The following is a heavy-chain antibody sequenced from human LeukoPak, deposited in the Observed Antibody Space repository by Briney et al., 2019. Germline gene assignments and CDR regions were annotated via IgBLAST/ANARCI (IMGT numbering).Heavy chain of an antibody. D-gene: IGHD6-19*01. CDR3: ARDLGTSGWYTFDF. CDR2: TYYRSKWYD. V-gene: IGHV6-1*01. Sequence: SQTLSLTCAISGDSVSSKNEAWNWIRQSPSRGLEWLGRTYYRSKWYDEYADSVKGRVTISPDTSKNQLSLHVYSVTPEDTAVYYCARDLGTSGWYTFDFWGQGTLVTVSS. J-gene: IGHJ5*01. CDR1: GDSVSSKNEA.